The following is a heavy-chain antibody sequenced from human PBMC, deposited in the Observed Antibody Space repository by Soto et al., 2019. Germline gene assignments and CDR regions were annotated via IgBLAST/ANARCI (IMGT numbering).Heavy chain of an antibody. CDR2: ISGSGGST. CDR3: AKDFDWFKVVGYYGMDV. J-gene: IGHJ6*02. D-gene: IGHD3-9*01. CDR1: GFTFSSYA. Sequence: GGSLRLSCAASGFTFSSYAMSWVRQAPGKGLEWVSAISGSGGSTYYADSVKGRFTISRDNSKNTLYLQMNSLRAEDTAVYYCAKDFDWFKVVGYYGMDVWGQGTTVTVSS. V-gene: IGHV3-23*01.